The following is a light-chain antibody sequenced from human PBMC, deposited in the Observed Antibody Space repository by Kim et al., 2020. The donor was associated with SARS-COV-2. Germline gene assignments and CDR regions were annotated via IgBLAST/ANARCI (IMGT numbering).Light chain of an antibody. CDR3: AAWDDSLSGVV. CDR1: SSNIGSNY. V-gene: IGLV1-47*01. Sequence: GQTVTISCCGSSSNIGSNYVNWYQELPGTAPKLLIYRNNQRPSGVPDRFSGSKSGTSASLAISGLRSEDEADYYCAAWDDSLSGVVFGGGTQLTVL. CDR2: RNN. J-gene: IGLJ2*01.